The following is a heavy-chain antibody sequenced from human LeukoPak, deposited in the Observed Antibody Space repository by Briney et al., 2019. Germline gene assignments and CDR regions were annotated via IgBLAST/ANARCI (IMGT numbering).Heavy chain of an antibody. CDR3: ARGYDSSGYYYY. D-gene: IGHD3-22*01. CDR1: GFTFDDYA. V-gene: IGHV3-9*01. Sequence: PGGSLRLSCAASGFTFDDYAMHWVRQAPGKGLEWVSGISWNSGSIGYADSVKGRFTISRDNAKNSLYLQMNSLRAEDTAVYYCARGYDSSGYYYYWGQGTLVTVSS. CDR2: ISWNSGSI. J-gene: IGHJ4*02.